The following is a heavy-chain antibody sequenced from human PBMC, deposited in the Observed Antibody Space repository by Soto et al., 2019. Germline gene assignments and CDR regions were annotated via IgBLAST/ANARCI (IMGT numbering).Heavy chain of an antibody. D-gene: IGHD3-22*01. CDR2: ISAYNGNT. Sequence: ASVKVSCKASGYTFTSYGISWVRQAPGQGLEWMGWISAYNGNTNYAQKLQGRVTMTTDTSTSTAYMELRSLRSDDTAVYYCARAKGLFSYYYGMDVWGQGTTVTVSS. CDR3: ARAKGLFSYYYGMDV. CDR1: GYTFTSYG. V-gene: IGHV1-18*04. J-gene: IGHJ6*02.